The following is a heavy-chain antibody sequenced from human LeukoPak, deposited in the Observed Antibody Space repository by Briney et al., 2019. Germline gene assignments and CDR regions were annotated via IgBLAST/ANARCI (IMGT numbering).Heavy chain of an antibody. V-gene: IGHV4-30-4*01. CDR2: IYYSGST. CDR3: AGGFLEPEAGRPLDN. D-gene: IGHD3-3*01. CDR1: GGSTSSGDCY. J-gene: IGHJ4*02. Sequence: SETLSLTCTVSGGSTSSGDCYWSWIRQPPGKGLEWIGYIYYSGSTYYNPTLKSRVTISVDTSKNQFSLKLSSVTAADTAVYYWAGGFLEPEAGRPLDNWGQGPRFTVS.